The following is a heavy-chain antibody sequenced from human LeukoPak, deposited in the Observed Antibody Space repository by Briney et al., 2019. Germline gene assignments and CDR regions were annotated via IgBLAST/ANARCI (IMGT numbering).Heavy chain of an antibody. D-gene: IGHD2-21*02. J-gene: IGHJ1*01. CDR1: GFTFSTYG. CDR3: ARDRSPHCSGDCYLFQH. CDR2: ISYDGTDK. V-gene: IGHV3-30*03. Sequence: GGSLRLSCAASGFTFSTYGVHWVRQAPGKGLDWVAVISYDGTDKYYADSVKGRFTISRDNSKNTLYLQMGSLRAEDMAVYYCARDRSPHCSGDCYLFQHWGQGTLVTVSS.